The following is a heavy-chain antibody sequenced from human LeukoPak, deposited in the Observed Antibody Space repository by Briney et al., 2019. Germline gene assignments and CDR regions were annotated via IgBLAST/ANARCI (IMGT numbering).Heavy chain of an antibody. V-gene: IGHV3-30-3*01. CDR1: GFTFSSYA. J-gene: IGHJ4*02. CDR2: ISYDGSNK. CDR3: ARDLMSSGYYCDY. D-gene: IGHD3-22*01. Sequence: GGSLRLSCAASGFTFSSYAMPWVRQAPGKGLEWVAVISYDGSNKYYADSVKGRFTISRDNSKNTLYLQMNSLRAEDTAVYYCARDLMSSGYYCDYWGQGTLVTVSS.